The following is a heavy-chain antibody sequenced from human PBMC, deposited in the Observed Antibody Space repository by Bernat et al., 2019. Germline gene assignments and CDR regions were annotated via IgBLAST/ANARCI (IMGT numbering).Heavy chain of an antibody. CDR1: GFTFSSYG. J-gene: IGHJ6*03. D-gene: IGHD3-10*01. V-gene: IGHV3-30*18. Sequence: QVQLVESGGGVVQPGRSLRLSCAASGFTFSSYGMHWVRQAPGKGLEWVAVISYDGSNKYYADSVKGRFNISRDNSKNTLYLQMNSLRAEDTAVYYCAKQFGFYDHYYYYYMDVWGKGTTDTVSS. CDR3: AKQFGFYDHYYYYYMDV. CDR2: ISYDGSNK.